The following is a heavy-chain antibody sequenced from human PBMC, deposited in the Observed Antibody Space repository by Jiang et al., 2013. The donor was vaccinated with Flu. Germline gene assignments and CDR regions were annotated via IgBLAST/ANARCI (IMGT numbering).Heavy chain of an antibody. D-gene: IGHD3/OR15-3a*01. J-gene: IGHJ3*02. CDR3: TTGLGLGVDAFDI. CDR2: IKSKTDGGTT. Sequence: ESGGGLVKPGGSLRLSCAASGFTFSNAWMNWVRQAPGKGLEWVGRIKSKTDGGTTDYAAPVKGRFTISRDDSKNTLYLQMNSLKTEDTAVYYCTTGLGLGVDAFDIWGQGTMVTVSS. CDR1: GFTFSNAW. V-gene: IGHV3-15*07.